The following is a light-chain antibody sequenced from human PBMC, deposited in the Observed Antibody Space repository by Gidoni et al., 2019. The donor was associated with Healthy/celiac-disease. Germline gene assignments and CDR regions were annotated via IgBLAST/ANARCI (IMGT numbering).Light chain of an antibody. CDR2: EVS. CDR1: SSDVGGYNY. J-gene: IGLJ2*01. Sequence: QSALTQPAHVSGSPGQSITISCTGTSSDVGGYNYVSWYQQHPGKAPKLMIYEVSNRPSGVSNRFSGSKSGNTASLTISGLQAEDEADYYCSSYTSSSTLVVFGGGPKLTVL. V-gene: IGLV2-14*01. CDR3: SSYTSSSTLVV.